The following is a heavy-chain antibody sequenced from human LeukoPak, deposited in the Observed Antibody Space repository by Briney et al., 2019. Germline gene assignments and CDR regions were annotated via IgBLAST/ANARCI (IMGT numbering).Heavy chain of an antibody. Sequence: PSETLSLTCAVYGGSFSGYYWSWIRHPPGKGPEWIGEINHSGSTNYNPSLKRRVTISVDTSKNQFSLKLSSVTAADTAVYSCARVMSSWSGYYFDYWGQGTLVTVSS. D-gene: IGHD6-13*01. CDR1: GGSFSGYY. CDR2: INHSGST. CDR3: ARVMSSWSGYYFDY. J-gene: IGHJ4*02. V-gene: IGHV4-34*01.